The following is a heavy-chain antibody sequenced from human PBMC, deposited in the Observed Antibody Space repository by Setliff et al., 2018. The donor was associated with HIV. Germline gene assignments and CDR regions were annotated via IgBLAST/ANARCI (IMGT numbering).Heavy chain of an antibody. J-gene: IGHJ4*02. Sequence: RASVKVSCKASGYTFINYGISWVRQAPGQGLEWMGWTSVYNGNTNYAQKVQGRVTMNTDTSTSTVYMELRSLRSDDTAVYYCARENRGSYDYWGQGTVVTVSS. D-gene: IGHD1-26*01. V-gene: IGHV1-18*01. CDR1: GYTFINYG. CDR2: TSVYNGNT. CDR3: ARENRGSYDY.